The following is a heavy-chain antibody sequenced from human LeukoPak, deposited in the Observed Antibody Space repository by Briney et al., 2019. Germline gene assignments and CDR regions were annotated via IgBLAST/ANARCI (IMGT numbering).Heavy chain of an antibody. CDR2: IYYSGST. J-gene: IGHJ3*02. D-gene: IGHD3-10*01. CDR1: GGSISSSSYY. CDR3: ASRSPMVRDDAFDI. Sequence: SETLSLTCTVSGGSISSSSYYWGWIRQPPGKGLEWIGSIYYSGSTYYNPSLKSRVTISVDTSKNQFSLKLSSVTAADTAVYYCASRSPMVRDDAFDIWGQGTMVTVSS. V-gene: IGHV4-39*07.